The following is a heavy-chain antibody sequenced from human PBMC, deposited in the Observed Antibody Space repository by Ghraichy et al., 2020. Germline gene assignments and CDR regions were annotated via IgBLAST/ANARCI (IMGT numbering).Heavy chain of an antibody. D-gene: IGHD2-15*01. CDR1: GYTFTSYD. CDR3: ARGGGKRYCSGGSCLSGY. Sequence: ASVKVSCKASGYTFTSYDINWVRQATGQGLEWMGWMNPNSGNTGYAQKFQGRVTMTRNTSISTAYMELSSLRSEDTAVYYCARGGGKRYCSGGSCLSGYWGQGTLVTVSS. V-gene: IGHV1-8*01. J-gene: IGHJ4*02. CDR2: MNPNSGNT.